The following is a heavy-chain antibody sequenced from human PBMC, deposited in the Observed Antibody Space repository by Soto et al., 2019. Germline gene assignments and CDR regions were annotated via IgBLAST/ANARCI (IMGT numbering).Heavy chain of an antibody. J-gene: IGHJ4*02. Sequence: QLQLQESGPGLMKPSETLSLTCTVSGGSISSSSYYWGWIRQPPGKGLEWIGSIYYSGSTYYNPSLKSRVTISVDTSKNQFSLKLSSVTAADTAVYYCARRVGGYGIETPYYFDYWGQGTLVTVSS. CDR1: GGSISSSSYY. V-gene: IGHV4-39*01. CDR2: IYYSGST. CDR3: ARRVGGYGIETPYYFDY. D-gene: IGHD5-12*01.